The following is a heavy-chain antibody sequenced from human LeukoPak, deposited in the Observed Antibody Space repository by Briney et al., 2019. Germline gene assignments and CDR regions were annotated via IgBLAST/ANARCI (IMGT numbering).Heavy chain of an antibody. CDR2: IYSGGST. D-gene: IGHD3-22*01. J-gene: IGHJ4*02. V-gene: IGHV3-53*01. CDR3: ASGIYDSSGYYYFDY. Sequence: PGGSLRLSCAASGFTVSSNYMSWVRQAPGKGLEWVSVIYSGGSTYYADSVKGRFTISRDNSKNTLYLQMNSLRAEDTAVYYCASGIYDSSGYYYFDYWGQGTLVTVSS. CDR1: GFTVSSNY.